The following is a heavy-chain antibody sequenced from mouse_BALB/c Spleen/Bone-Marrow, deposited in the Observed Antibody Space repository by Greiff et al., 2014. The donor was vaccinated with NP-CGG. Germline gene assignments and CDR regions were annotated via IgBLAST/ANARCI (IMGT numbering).Heavy chain of an antibody. Sequence: EVQLQQSGPELVKPGASVKMSCKASGYTFTTYVMHWVKQKPGQGLEWIGYINPYTDGTKFNEKFKGKATLTSDKSSSTAYVELSSLTSKDSAVYFCASEYGSWPVYWYFDFWGAGTTVTVSS. CDR1: GYTFTTYV. CDR3: ASEYGSWPVYWYFDF. D-gene: IGHD1-1*02. J-gene: IGHJ1*01. CDR2: INPYTDGT. V-gene: IGHV1-14*01.